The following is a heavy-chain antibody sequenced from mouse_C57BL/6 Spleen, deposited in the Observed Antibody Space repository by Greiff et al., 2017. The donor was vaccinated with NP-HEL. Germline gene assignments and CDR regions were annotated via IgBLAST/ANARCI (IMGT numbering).Heavy chain of an antibody. CDR3: AGFPYDYDGAWFAY. CDR2: IYPGSGST. J-gene: IGHJ3*01. Sequence: QVHVKQPGAELVKPGASVKMSCKASGYTFTSYWITWVKQRPGQGLEWIGDIYPGSGSTNYNEKFKSKATLTVDTSSSTAYMQLSSLTSEDSAVYYCAGFPYDYDGAWFAYWGQGTLVTVSA. D-gene: IGHD2-4*01. CDR1: GYTFTSYW. V-gene: IGHV1-55*01.